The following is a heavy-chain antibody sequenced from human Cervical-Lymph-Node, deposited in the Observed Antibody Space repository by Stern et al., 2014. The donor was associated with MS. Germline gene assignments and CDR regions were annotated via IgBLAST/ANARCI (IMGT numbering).Heavy chain of an antibody. CDR3: ARGPGVAARPGSPFDY. CDR1: GDTFSSYA. D-gene: IGHD6-6*01. V-gene: IGHV1-69*01. J-gene: IGHJ4*02. Sequence: QVQLVQAGTEAKVQRASVKGACKATGDTFSSYAVTWERQAPRPGVEGKGGILPIFGTTKYGKKFRSRGTMTEDESTSTAYMELSSLRSEDTAVYYCARGPGVAARPGSPFDYWGQGTLFTVSS. CDR2: ILPIFGTT.